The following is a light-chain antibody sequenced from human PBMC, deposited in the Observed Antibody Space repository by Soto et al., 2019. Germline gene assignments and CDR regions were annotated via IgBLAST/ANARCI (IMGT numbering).Light chain of an antibody. CDR3: NSYTTSSTVV. J-gene: IGLJ3*02. Sequence: QPVLTQPASVSGSPGQSITISCTGTSSDVGVYEFVSWYQQHPGKAPKVMIYDVNNRPSGVSNRFSGSKSGNTASLTISGLQAEDEADYYCNSYTTSSTVVFGGGTKLTVL. CDR2: DVN. CDR1: SSDVGVYEF. V-gene: IGLV2-14*01.